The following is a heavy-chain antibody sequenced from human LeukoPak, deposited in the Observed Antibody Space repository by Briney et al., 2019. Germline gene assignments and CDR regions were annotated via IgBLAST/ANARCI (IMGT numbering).Heavy chain of an antibody. CDR2: INSDGSST. CDR1: GFTFSSYW. J-gene: IGHJ4*02. Sequence: GGSLRLSCAASGFTFSSYWMHWVRHAPGKGLVWVSRINSDGSSTSYADSVKGRFTISRDNAKNTLYLQMNSLRAEDTAVYYCARGRYSGSYLDCWGQGTLVTVSS. D-gene: IGHD1-26*01. V-gene: IGHV3-74*01. CDR3: ARGRYSGSYLDC.